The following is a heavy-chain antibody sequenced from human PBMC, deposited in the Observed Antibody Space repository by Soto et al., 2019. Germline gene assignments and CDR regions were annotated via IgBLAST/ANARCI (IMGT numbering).Heavy chain of an antibody. J-gene: IGHJ6*03. CDR1: GFTFSSYA. V-gene: IGHV3-23*01. Sequence: PGGSLRLSCAASGFTFSSYAMSWVRQAPGKGLEWVSAISGSGGSTYYADSVKGRFTISRDNSKNTLYLQMNSLRAEDTAVYYCAKRGAAGNIYYYYLDGWGKGTTVTVSS. CDR3: AKRGAAGNIYYYYLDG. D-gene: IGHD6-13*01. CDR2: ISGSGGST.